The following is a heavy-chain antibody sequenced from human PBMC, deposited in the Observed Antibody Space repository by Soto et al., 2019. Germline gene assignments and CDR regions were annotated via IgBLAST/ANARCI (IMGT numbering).Heavy chain of an antibody. V-gene: IGHV1-2*02. CDR2: INPNSDGT. CDR3: ARDYIYCSSTSCYPKRNNWFDP. J-gene: IGHJ5*02. CDR1: GYTFTGYY. D-gene: IGHD2-2*01. Sequence: ASVKVSCKASGYTFTGYYIHWVRQAPREGLEWMGWINPNSDGTNYAQKFQGSVTMTRDTSISTAYMELSRLRSDDTAVYYCARDYIYCSSTSCYPKRNNWFDPWGQGTLVTVSS.